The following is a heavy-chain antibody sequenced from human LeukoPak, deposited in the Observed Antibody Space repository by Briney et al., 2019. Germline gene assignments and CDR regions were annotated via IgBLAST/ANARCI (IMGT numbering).Heavy chain of an antibody. Sequence: PSETLSLTCLVSGGSISSTSYYWSWIRQSPGRGLEWIVSFYYTGSIFDNRSLRSRVTISIDMSKNQFLLKLTSVTAADTAMYYCASLYCSSASCYPPHWGQGTQVTVSS. CDR3: ASLYCSSASCYPPH. CDR2: FYYTGSI. V-gene: IGHV4-39*07. CDR1: GGSISSTSYY. J-gene: IGHJ4*02. D-gene: IGHD2-2*01.